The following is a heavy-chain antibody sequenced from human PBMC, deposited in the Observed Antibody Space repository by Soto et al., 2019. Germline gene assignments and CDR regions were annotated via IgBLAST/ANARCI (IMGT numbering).Heavy chain of an antibody. CDR2: IYPGDSDT. CDR3: ARRYSSTWDAFDV. D-gene: IGHD6-13*01. J-gene: IGHJ3*01. CDR1: GYSFTSYW. Sequence: PGESLKISCKGSGYSFTSYWIGWVRQMPGKGLEWMGIIYPGDSDTRYRPSFQGQVTISADKSISTAYLQWSSLKASDTAMYYCARRYSSTWDAFDVWGQGTMVTVSS. V-gene: IGHV5-51*01.